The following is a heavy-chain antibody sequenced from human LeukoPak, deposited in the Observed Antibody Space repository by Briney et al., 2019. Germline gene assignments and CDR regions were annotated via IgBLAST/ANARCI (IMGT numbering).Heavy chain of an antibody. V-gene: IGHV3-48*01. CDR3: ARGAYYYED. CDR1: GFTFRSQS. D-gene: IGHD3-22*01. Sequence: GGSLRLSYAASGFTFRSQSMNWVRQAPGKGLEWVSYISSSSSTIYYADSVKGRFTISRDDAKNSLYLQMNSLRAEDTAVYYCARGAYYYEDWGQGTLVTVSS. J-gene: IGHJ4*02. CDR2: ISSSSSTI.